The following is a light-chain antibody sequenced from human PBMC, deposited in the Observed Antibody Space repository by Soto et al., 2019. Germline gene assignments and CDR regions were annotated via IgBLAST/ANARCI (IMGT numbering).Light chain of an antibody. CDR2: LNS. CDR1: SSNIGTKT. V-gene: IGLV1-44*01. CDR3: AAWDDSLNAVV. J-gene: IGLJ2*01. Sequence: QSVLTQPPSASGTPGQSGSISCSGSSSNIGTKTVSWFQQLPGTAPKLLIYLNSHRSSGAADRFSGSKSGTSASLAISGLRSEDEATYYCAAWDDSLNAVVFGGGTKLTVL.